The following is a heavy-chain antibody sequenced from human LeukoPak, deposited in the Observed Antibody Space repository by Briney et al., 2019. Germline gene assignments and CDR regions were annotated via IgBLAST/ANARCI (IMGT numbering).Heavy chain of an antibody. V-gene: IGHV1-2*02. D-gene: IGHD6-13*01. CDR1: GYTFTTYD. Sequence: GASVKVSCKASGYTFTTYDINWVRQATGQGLEWMGWINSNSGGTNYAQKFQGRVTMTRDTSISTAYMDLSRLRSDDTAVYYCARDAIAAAGTQLPYYYYYMDVWGKGTTVTISS. CDR3: ARDAIAAAGTQLPYYYYYMDV. CDR2: INSNSGGT. J-gene: IGHJ6*03.